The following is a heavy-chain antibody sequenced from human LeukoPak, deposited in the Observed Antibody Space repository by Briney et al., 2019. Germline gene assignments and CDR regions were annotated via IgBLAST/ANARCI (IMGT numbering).Heavy chain of an antibody. CDR1: GFTFSSYA. V-gene: IGHV3-23*01. CDR3: AKALYDSSGVFDY. D-gene: IGHD3-22*01. Sequence: PGGSLRLSCAAPGFTFSSYAMSWVRQAPGEGLEWVSAISGSGGSTYYADSVKGRFTISRDNSKNTLFLQMNSLRAEDTAIYYCAKALYDSSGVFDYWGQGTLVTVSS. J-gene: IGHJ4*02. CDR2: ISGSGGST.